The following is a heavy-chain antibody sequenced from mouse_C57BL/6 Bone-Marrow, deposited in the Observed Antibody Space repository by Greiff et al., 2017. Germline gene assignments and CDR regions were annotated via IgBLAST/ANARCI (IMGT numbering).Heavy chain of an antibody. Sequence: EVQRVEPGAGLVKPGGSLKLSCAASGFTFSDYGMHWVRQAPEKGLEWVAYISSGSSTINYADTVKGRFTLSRDNATNTLFLQMTSLGSEDKAMYYCRRTGSFDYWGQGTTLTVSA. CDR1: GFTFSDYG. CDR2: ISSGSSTI. V-gene: IGHV5-17*01. CDR3: RRTGSFDY. J-gene: IGHJ2*01. D-gene: IGHD4-1*01.